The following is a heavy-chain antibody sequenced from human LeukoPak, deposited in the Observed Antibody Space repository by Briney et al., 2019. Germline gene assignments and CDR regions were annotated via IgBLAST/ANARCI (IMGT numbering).Heavy chain of an antibody. CDR2: INHSGST. CDR1: GGSFSGYY. J-gene: IGHJ4*02. D-gene: IGHD5-18*01. Sequence: SETLSLTCAVYGGSFSGYYWSWIRQPPGKRLEWIGEINHSGSTNYNPSLKSRVTVSVDTSKNQFSLKLSSVAAADTAVYYCARHPRGYIWVRRYFDYWGQGTLVTVSS. CDR3: ARHPRGYIWVRRYFDY. V-gene: IGHV4-34*01.